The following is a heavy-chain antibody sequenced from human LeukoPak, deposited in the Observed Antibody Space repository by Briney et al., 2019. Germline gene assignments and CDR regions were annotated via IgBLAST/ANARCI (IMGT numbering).Heavy chain of an antibody. CDR2: IYYSGNT. J-gene: IGHJ4*02. V-gene: IGHV4-39*01. D-gene: IGHD4-11*01. CDR3: ARGEHYTTLDY. Sequence: KPSETLSLTCAVSGDSISTSNSYWGWIRRPPGKGLEWVGSIYYSGNTYYNPSLKSRVTISVDTSKNQFSLKLSSVTAADTAVYYCARGEHYTTLDYWGQGTLVTVSS. CDR1: GDSISTSNSY.